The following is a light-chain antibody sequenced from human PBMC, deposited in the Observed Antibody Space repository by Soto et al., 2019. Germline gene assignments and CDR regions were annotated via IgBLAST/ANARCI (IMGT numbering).Light chain of an antibody. CDR3: ISYTTDDVRYV. CDR1: NNDVGLYDF. Sequence: QSALTQPASVSGTPGQSITISCTGSNNDVGLYDFVSWYQHHPGRAPKLIVSEVSHRPSGISNRFSGSKSGNTASLTISGLQSEDEADYYCISYTTDDVRYVFGTGTKLTVL. J-gene: IGLJ1*01. CDR2: EVS. V-gene: IGLV2-14*01.